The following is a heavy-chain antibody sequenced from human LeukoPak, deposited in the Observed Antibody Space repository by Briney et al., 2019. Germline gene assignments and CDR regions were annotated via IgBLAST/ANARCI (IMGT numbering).Heavy chain of an antibody. V-gene: IGHV1-3*01. J-gene: IGHJ4*02. CDR1: GYTFNSYA. D-gene: IGHD3-10*01. CDR2: INAGNGNT. Sequence: ASVKVSCKASGYTFNSYAMHWVRQAPGQRLEWKGWINAGNGNTKYSQKFQGRVTITRDTSASTAYMELTSLRSEDTAVHYCARGGSGSYLVAYWGQGTLVTVSS. CDR3: ARGGSGSYLVAY.